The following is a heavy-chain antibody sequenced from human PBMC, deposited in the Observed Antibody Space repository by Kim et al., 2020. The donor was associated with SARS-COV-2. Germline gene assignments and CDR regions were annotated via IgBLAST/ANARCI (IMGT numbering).Heavy chain of an antibody. CDR2: IYYSGST. Sequence: SETLSLTCTVSGGSISSSSYYWGWIRQPPGKGLEWIGSIYYSGSTYYNPSLKSRVTISVDTSKNQFSLKLSSVTAADTAVYYCARGSYDYGDPSFDYWGQGTLVTVSS. CDR3: ARGSYDYGDPSFDY. V-gene: IGHV4-39*07. J-gene: IGHJ4*02. D-gene: IGHD4-17*01. CDR1: GGSISSSSYY.